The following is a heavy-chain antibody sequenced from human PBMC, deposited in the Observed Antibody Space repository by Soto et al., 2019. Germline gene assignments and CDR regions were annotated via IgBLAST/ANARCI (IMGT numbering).Heavy chain of an antibody. J-gene: IGHJ6*02. Sequence: HPGGSLRLSCAASGFTFSSYGMHWVRQAPGKGLEWVAVISYDGSNKYYADSVKGRFTISRDNSKNTLYLQMNSLRAEDTAVYYCAKEKAVAGKTPDYYYYGMDVWGQGTTVTVSS. D-gene: IGHD6-19*01. CDR1: GFTFSSYG. V-gene: IGHV3-30*18. CDR3: AKEKAVAGKTPDYYYYGMDV. CDR2: ISYDGSNK.